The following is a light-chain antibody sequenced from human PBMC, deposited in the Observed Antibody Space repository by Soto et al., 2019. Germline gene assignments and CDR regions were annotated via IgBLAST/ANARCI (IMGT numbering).Light chain of an antibody. V-gene: IGLV1-40*01. CDR2: GNT. CDR3: LSFDSSLSVV. Sequence: QSVLTQPPSVSGAPGQRVTSSCTGSSSNIGAGYDVHWYQQLPGRAPKLLIYGNTNRPSGVPDRFSGSKSGTSASLAITGLQAEDEADYYCLSFDSSLSVVFGGGTNLTVL. J-gene: IGLJ2*01. CDR1: SSNIGAGYD.